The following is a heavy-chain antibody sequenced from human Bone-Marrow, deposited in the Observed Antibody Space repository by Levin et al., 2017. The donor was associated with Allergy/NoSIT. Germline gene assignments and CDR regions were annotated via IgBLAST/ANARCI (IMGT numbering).Heavy chain of an antibody. CDR2: IGTAGDT. D-gene: IGHD3-10*01. CDR1: GFAFTSHD. CDR3: VRADYYGSGNYYWAY. V-gene: IGHV3-13*01. Sequence: LSLPCAASGFAFTSHDMYWVRPTTGKGLEWVSAIGTAGDTYYPDSVKGRFTISREDAKNSLYLQMNSLRAGDTAVYYCVRADYYGSGNYYWAYWGQGTLVTVSS. J-gene: IGHJ4*02.